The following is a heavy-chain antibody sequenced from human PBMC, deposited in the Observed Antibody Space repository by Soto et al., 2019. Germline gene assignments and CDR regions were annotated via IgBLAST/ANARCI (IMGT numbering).Heavy chain of an antibody. CDR2: IDPSDSDT. CDR3: ARRVGQQLITFDY. J-gene: IGHJ4*02. CDR1: GYSFTSHW. Sequence: ESLKTSCKGSGYSFTSHWISWVRQMSGKGLEWMGSIDPSDSDTNYSPSFQGQVTISADKSISTAYLQWSSLRASDTAMYYCARRVGQQLITFDYWGQGTLVTVSS. V-gene: IGHV5-10-1*01. D-gene: IGHD6-13*01.